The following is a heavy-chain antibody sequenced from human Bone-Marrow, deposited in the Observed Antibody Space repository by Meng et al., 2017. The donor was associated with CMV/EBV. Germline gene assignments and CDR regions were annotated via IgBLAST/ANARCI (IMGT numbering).Heavy chain of an antibody. Sequence: ASVKVSCKASGYTFTGYNIHWVRQAPGQELEWMGRINPNSGVANFAQKFQGRVTMTRDTSTSTVYMELNRLTSDDTAVYYCAKTGGSANFDNWGQGILVTVSS. J-gene: IGHJ4*02. D-gene: IGHD1-14*01. CDR1: GYTFTGYN. CDR2: INPNSGVA. CDR3: AKTGGSANFDN. V-gene: IGHV1-2*06.